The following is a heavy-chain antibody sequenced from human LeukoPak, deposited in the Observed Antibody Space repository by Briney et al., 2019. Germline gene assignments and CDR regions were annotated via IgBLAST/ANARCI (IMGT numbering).Heavy chain of an antibody. CDR1: GGSISSYY. J-gene: IGHJ4*02. CDR3: ARDLTMVVATIFDY. V-gene: IGHV4-4*07. D-gene: IGHD5-12*01. Sequence: SETLSLTCTVSGGSISSYYWSWIRQPAGKGLEWIGRIYTSGSTNYNPSLKGRVTMSVDTSKNQFSLKLSSVTAADTAVYYCARDLTMVVATIFDYWGQGTLVTVSS. CDR2: IYTSGST.